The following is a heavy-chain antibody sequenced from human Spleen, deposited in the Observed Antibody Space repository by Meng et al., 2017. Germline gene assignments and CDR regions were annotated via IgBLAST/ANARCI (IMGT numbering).Heavy chain of an antibody. CDR1: VGPFSGYF. Sequence: QVQLQKGGEGLLKPSETLSPTCAVYVGPFSGYFWSWIRQPPGKGLEWIGEINHRGSTNFNPSLESRVTFSIDTSRNQFSLKLSSVTAADTAVYYCARGGFRGYYYDSSGYSSPIDYWGQGTLVTVSS. CDR3: ARGGFRGYYYDSSGYSSPIDY. CDR2: INHRGST. V-gene: IGHV4-34*01. D-gene: IGHD3-22*01. J-gene: IGHJ4*02.